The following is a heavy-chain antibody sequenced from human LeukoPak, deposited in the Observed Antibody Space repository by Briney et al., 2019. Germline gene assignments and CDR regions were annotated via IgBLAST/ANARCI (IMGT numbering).Heavy chain of an antibody. J-gene: IGHJ3*02. CDR2: IYTSGST. Sequence: PSETLSLTCTVSGGSISSYYWSWIRQPAGKGLEWIGRIYTSGSTNYNPSLKSRVTMSVDTSKNQFSLKLSSVTAADTAVYYCARDLFYGSGSADAFDIWGQGTMVTVS. CDR1: GGSISSYY. V-gene: IGHV4-4*07. CDR3: ARDLFYGSGSADAFDI. D-gene: IGHD3-10*01.